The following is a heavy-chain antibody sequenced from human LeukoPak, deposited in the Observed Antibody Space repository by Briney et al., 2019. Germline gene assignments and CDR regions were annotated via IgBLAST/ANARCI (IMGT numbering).Heavy chain of an antibody. CDR1: GFTFSTYA. V-gene: IGHV3-21*01. D-gene: IGHD4-17*01. CDR3: TRSDDYGDYLVDY. Sequence: GGSLRLSCAASGFTFSTYAMNLVRQAPGKGLEWVSTITSSSGYIYYADSMKGRFTTSRDNAKNSLYLQMTSLRAEDTAVYYCTRSDDYGDYLVDYWGQGTLVTVSS. J-gene: IGHJ4*02. CDR2: ITSSSGYI.